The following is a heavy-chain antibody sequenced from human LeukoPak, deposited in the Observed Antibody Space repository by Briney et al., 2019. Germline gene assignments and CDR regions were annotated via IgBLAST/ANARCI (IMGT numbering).Heavy chain of an antibody. V-gene: IGHV3-21*01. D-gene: IGHD6-6*01. J-gene: IGHJ6*02. CDR3: ARDSSSPDDPGYYYYYGMDV. CDR1: GFTFSSYS. Sequence: GGSLRLSCAASGFTFSSYSMNWVRQAPGKGLEWGSSISSSSSYIYYADSVKGRFTISRDNAKNSLYLQMNSLRAEDTAVYYCARDSSSPDDPGYYYYYGMDVWGQGTTVTVSS. CDR2: ISSSSSYI.